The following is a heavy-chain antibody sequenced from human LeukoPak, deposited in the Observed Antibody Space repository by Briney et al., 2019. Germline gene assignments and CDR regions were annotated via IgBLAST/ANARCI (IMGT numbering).Heavy chain of an antibody. CDR2: IYYSGST. V-gene: IGHV4-59*12. J-gene: IGHJ6*03. CDR1: GGSISSYY. Sequence: SETLSLTCTVSGGSISSYYWSWIRQPPGKGLEWIGYIYYSGSTNYNPSLKSRVTISVDTSKNQFSLKLSSVTAADTAVYYCARDCSSTSCYNLNYYYYMDVWGKGTTVTVSS. CDR3: ARDCSSTSCYNLNYYYYMDV. D-gene: IGHD2-2*02.